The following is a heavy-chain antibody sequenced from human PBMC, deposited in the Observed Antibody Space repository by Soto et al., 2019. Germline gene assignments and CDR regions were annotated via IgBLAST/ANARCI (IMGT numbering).Heavy chain of an antibody. J-gene: IGHJ4*02. CDR1: GFTFSSYS. CDR2: ISSSSSYI. CDR3: ARVPYSSSSLGLFDY. D-gene: IGHD6-6*01. Sequence: GGSLRLSCAASGFTFSSYSMNWVRQAPGKGLEWVSSISSSSSYIYYADSVKGRFTISRDNAKNSLYLQMNSLRAEDTAVYYCARVPYSSSSLGLFDYWGQGTLVTVSS. V-gene: IGHV3-21*01.